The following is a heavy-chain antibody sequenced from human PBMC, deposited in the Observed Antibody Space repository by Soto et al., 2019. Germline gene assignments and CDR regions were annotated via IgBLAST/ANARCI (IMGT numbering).Heavy chain of an antibody. CDR2: VNPSGGHT. D-gene: IGHD2-21*02. Sequence: QVQLMQSGDEVKKPGASVKVSCKASGDTFTEYYIHWVRQAPGQGLEWMGTVNPSGGHTTYAQHFLGRGTMIRDTATSTLYMELTSLTSEDTAVYYCARGGHVVVVTAALDYWGQGTLVTASS. V-gene: IGHV1-46*01. CDR1: GDTFTEYY. CDR3: ARGGHVVVVTAALDY. J-gene: IGHJ4*02.